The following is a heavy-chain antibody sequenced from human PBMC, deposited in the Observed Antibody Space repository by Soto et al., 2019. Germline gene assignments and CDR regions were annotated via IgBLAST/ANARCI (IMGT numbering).Heavy chain of an antibody. J-gene: IGHJ4*02. CDR2: IYISGST. CDR3: ATERSGFTVFDQ. V-gene: IGHV4-4*07. Sequence: LSLTCTVSGGSTNYWSWIRQSAGKGLEWIGRIYISGSTNYNPSLKSRVTMSVDTPKNQFSLILRSVTAADTAVYWCATERSGFTVFDQWGQGTLVTVSS. CDR1: GGSTNY. D-gene: IGHD3-3*01.